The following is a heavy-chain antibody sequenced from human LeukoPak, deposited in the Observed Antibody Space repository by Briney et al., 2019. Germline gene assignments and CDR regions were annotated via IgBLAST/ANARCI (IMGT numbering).Heavy chain of an antibody. CDR3: ARDLSSWSSESPFDY. D-gene: IGHD6-13*01. J-gene: IGHJ4*02. CDR1: GFTFSSYS. Sequence: GGSLRLSCAASGFTFSSYSMNWVRQAPGKGLEWVSSISSGSSYIYYADSMKGRLTISRDNAKNSLYLQMNSLRAEDTAVYYCARDLSSWSSESPFDYWGQGTLVTVSS. V-gene: IGHV3-21*01. CDR2: ISSGSSYI.